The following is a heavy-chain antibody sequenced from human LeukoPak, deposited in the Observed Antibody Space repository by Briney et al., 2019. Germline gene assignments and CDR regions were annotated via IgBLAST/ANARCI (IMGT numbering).Heavy chain of an antibody. D-gene: IGHD1-26*01. V-gene: IGHV1-18*01. J-gene: IGHJ3*02. CDR3: ARVGSGSIGDAFDI. CDR2: ISVYNGNT. Sequence: ASVTVSCKASGYTFTSYGISWVRQAPGQGLEWMGWISVYNGNTNYAQKLQGRGTMTTDTSTSTAYMELRSLRSDDTAVDYCARVGSGSIGDAFDIWGQGTMVTVSS. CDR1: GYTFTSYG.